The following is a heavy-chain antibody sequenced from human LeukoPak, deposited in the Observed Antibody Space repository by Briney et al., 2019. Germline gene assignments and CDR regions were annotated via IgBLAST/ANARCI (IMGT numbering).Heavy chain of an antibody. Sequence: GGSLRLSCAASGFTFSSYSMNWVRQAPGKGLEWVSSISSSSSYIYYADSVKGRFTISRDNAKNSLYLQMSSLRAEDTAVYYCAREYCSGGSCRFDYWGQGTLVTVSS. CDR2: ISSSSSYI. CDR3: AREYCSGGSCRFDY. J-gene: IGHJ4*02. D-gene: IGHD2-15*01. CDR1: GFTFSSYS. V-gene: IGHV3-21*01.